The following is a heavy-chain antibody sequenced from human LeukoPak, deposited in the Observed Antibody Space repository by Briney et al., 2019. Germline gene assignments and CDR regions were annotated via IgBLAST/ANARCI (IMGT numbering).Heavy chain of an antibody. CDR1: GFTFSSYA. CDR3: ARGMYYYDSSGYYRDAFDI. D-gene: IGHD3-22*01. CDR2: IWYDGSNK. V-gene: IGHV3-33*08. Sequence: GGSLRLSCAASGFTFSSYAMSWVRQAPGKGLEWVAVIWYDGSNKYYADSVKGRFTISRDNSKNTLYLQMNSLRAEDTAVYYCARGMYYYDSSGYYRDAFDIWGQGTMVTVSS. J-gene: IGHJ3*02.